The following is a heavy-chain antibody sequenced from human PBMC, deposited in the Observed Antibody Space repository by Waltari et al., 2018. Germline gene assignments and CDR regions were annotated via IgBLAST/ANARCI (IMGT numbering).Heavy chain of an antibody. J-gene: IGHJ6*02. CDR3: ARDVSGDYGMDV. CDR1: GFTFSSYA. CDR2: ISYDGSNK. D-gene: IGHD3-10*01. Sequence: QVQLVESGGGVVQPGRSLRLSCAASGFTFSSYAMHWVRQAPGKGLEWVAVISYDGSNKYYADSVKGRFTISRDNSKNTLYLQMNSLRAEDTAVYYCARDVSGDYGMDVWGQGTTVTVSS. V-gene: IGHV3-30*01.